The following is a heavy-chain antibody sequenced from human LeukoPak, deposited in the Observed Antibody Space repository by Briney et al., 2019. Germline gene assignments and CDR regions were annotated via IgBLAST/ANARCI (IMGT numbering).Heavy chain of an antibody. D-gene: IGHD2-2*01. CDR3: ARLVRYCSTNSCYPFDF. Sequence: SETLSLTCTVSGGSISISSHYWAWIRQPPGKGLEWIGSMYYTGGTYYNPSLKSRVTISIDTSKNQFSLKPNSVTAADTAVYYCARLVRYCSTNSCYPFDFWGQGTLVTVSS. V-gene: IGHV4-39*01. J-gene: IGHJ4*02. CDR1: GGSISISSHY. CDR2: MYYTGGT.